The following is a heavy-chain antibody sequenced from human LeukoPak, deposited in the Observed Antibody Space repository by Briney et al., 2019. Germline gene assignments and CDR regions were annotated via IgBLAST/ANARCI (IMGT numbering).Heavy chain of an antibody. J-gene: IGHJ4*02. CDR1: GGSISSYY. CDR3: ARYIWGSYPTFEDY. Sequence: ESGPTLVNPSETLSLTCTVSGGSISSYYWSWIRQPPGKGLEWIGYISYSGSTNYNPSLKSRVTISVDTSRNQLSLKLNSVTAADTAVYYCARYIWGSYPTFEDYWGQGSLVTVSS. V-gene: IGHV4-59*01. D-gene: IGHD3-16*02. CDR2: ISYSGST.